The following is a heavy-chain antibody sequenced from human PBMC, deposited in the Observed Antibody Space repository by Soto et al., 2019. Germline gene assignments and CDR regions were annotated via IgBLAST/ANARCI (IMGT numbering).Heavy chain of an antibody. CDR2: INHSGST. CDR1: GGSFSGYY. CDR3: ARPRGYDYVWGSYRPYYFDY. Sequence: SETLSLTCAVYGGSFSGYYWSWIRQPPGKGLEWTGEINHSGSTNYNPSLKSRVTISVDTSKNQFSLKLSSVTAADTAVYYCARPRGYDYVWGSYRPYYFDYWGQGTLVTVSS. D-gene: IGHD3-16*02. V-gene: IGHV4-34*01. J-gene: IGHJ4*02.